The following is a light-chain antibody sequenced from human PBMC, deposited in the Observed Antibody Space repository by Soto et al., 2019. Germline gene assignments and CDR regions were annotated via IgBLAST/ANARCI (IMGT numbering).Light chain of an antibody. V-gene: IGKV3-20*01. CDR2: GAS. CDR3: QQYGVSPLMYT. Sequence: EIVLMQSPDTLSLSPGERATLSCRASQSVANNYLAWYQQKPGQAPRLLIYGASSRAAGVPDRFSGSGSGTDFTLTITRLEPEDFTMYYCQQYGVSPLMYTFGQGTKLGVK. J-gene: IGKJ2*01. CDR1: QSVANNY.